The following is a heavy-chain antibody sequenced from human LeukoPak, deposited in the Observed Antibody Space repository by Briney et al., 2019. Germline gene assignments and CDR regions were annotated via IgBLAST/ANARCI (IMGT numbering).Heavy chain of an antibody. J-gene: IGHJ4*02. Sequence: GGSLRLSCAASGFTFSSYSMNWVRQAPGKGLEWVSSISSSSSYIYYADSVKGRFTIPRDNAKNSLYLQMNSLRAEDTAVYYCAKVAVPVYDSSGYPSDYWGQGTLVTVSS. CDR1: GFTFSSYS. V-gene: IGHV3-21*01. CDR2: ISSSSSYI. D-gene: IGHD3-22*01. CDR3: AKVAVPVYDSSGYPSDY.